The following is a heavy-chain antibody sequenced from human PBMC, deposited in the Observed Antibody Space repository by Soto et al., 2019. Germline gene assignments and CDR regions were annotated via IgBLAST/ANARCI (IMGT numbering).Heavy chain of an antibody. D-gene: IGHD3-10*01. J-gene: IGHJ4*02. CDR1: GGSISSSSYY. Sequence: QLQLQESGPGLVKPSETLSLTCTVSGGSISSSSYYWGWIRQPPGKGLEWIGSIYSSGRTYYNPSLTSRVTIIVGAYKNQFSHKLTSVTAADTAVDYCASLPDLGSGNIWAQGTLATVSS. CDR3: ASLPDLGSGNI. V-gene: IGHV4-39*01. CDR2: IYSSGRT.